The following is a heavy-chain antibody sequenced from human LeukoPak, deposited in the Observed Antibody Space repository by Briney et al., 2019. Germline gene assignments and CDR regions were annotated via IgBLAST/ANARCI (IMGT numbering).Heavy chain of an antibody. V-gene: IGHV3-23*01. Sequence: PGGSLRLSCAASGFTFSSYAMSWVRQARGKGLEWVSVISGSGGSTYYADSVKGRFTISRDNSKNTLYLHMNSLRGEDTAVYYCAKADSARGVTLKTTIDYWGQGTLVTVSS. J-gene: IGHJ4*02. CDR2: ISGSGGST. CDR3: AKADSARGVTLKTTIDY. D-gene: IGHD1-14*01. CDR1: GFTFSSYA.